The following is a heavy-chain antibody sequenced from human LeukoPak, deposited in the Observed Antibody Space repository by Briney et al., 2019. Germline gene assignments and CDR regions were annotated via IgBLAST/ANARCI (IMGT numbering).Heavy chain of an antibody. J-gene: IGHJ4*02. CDR1: GFTFSIYW. CDR3: ARGYSSGYRIDY. Sequence: GGSLRLSCAASGFTFSIYWMHWVRQAPGRGLVWVSRINSDGSTTSYADSVKGRFTISRDNAKKTLYLQMNSLRAEDTAIYYCARGYSSGYRIDYWGQGTLVTVSS. CDR2: INSDGSTT. V-gene: IGHV3-74*01. D-gene: IGHD5-18*01.